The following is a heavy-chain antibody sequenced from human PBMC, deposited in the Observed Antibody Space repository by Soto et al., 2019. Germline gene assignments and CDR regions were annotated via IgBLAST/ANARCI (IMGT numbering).Heavy chain of an antibody. CDR3: AKALGYEYFDY. CDR1: GFTFSSYA. D-gene: IGHD5-12*01. CDR2: ISGSGGST. V-gene: IGHV3-23*01. J-gene: IGHJ4*02. Sequence: GGSLRLSCAASGFTFSSYAMSWVRQAPGKGLKWVSAISGSGGSTYYADSVKGRFTISRDNSKNTLYLQMNSLRAEDTAVYYWAKALGYEYFDYWGQGTLVTVSS.